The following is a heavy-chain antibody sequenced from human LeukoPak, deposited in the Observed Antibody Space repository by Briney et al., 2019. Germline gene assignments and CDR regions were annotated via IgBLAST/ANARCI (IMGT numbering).Heavy chain of an antibody. CDR2: IYYSGST. V-gene: IGHV4-59*01. CDR3: ARGGSSSWYGVLGFDY. CDR1: GGSFSGYY. D-gene: IGHD6-13*01. Sequence: SETLSLTCAVYGGSFSGYYWSWIRQPPGKGLEWIGYIYYSGSTNYNPSLKSRVTISVDTSKNQFSLKLSSVTAADTAVYYCARGGSSSWYGVLGFDYWGQGTLVTVSS. J-gene: IGHJ4*02.